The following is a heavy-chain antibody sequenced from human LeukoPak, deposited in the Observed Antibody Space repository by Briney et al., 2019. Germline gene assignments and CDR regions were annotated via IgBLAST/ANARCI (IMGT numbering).Heavy chain of an antibody. V-gene: IGHV3-23*01. CDR3: AKVVGTSWLLYAFDF. D-gene: IGHD2-2*02. J-gene: IGHJ3*01. Sequence: GGSLRLPCAASGFLFSTYSMNWVRRAPGKGLEWVSAISPGSDNIYYVDSVKGRFTISRDNSQNAVYLQMNSLRAEDTAIYYCAKVVGTSWLLYAFDFWGQGTMVTVS. CDR1: GFLFSTYS. CDR2: ISPGSDNI.